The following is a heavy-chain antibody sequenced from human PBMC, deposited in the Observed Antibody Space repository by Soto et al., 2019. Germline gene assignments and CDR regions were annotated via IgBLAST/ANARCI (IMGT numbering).Heavy chain of an antibody. CDR2: INPSGGST. D-gene: IGHD3-3*01. Sequence: ASVKVSCKASGYTFTSYYMHWVRQAPGQGLEWMGIINPSGGSTSYAQKFQGRVTMTRDTSTSTVYMELSSLSSEDTAVYYCARDLTIFGVVPASGLDYWGQGTLVTVSS. CDR3: ARDLTIFGVVPASGLDY. J-gene: IGHJ4*02. CDR1: GYTFTSYY. V-gene: IGHV1-46*01.